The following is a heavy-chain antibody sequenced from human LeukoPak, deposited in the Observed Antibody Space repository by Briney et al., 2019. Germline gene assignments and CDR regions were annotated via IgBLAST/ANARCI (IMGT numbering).Heavy chain of an antibody. CDR2: INPNTGGT. V-gene: IGHV1-2*06. D-gene: IGHD3-10*01. CDR3: ARGGASWFIDY. Sequence: ASVKVSCKASGYTFTDYFMYWVRQAPGQGLEWMGRINPNTGGTRYSQKFQGRVTMTRDTSINTAYMELSSLRSGDTALYYCARGGASWFIDYWDQGTLVTVSS. J-gene: IGHJ4*02. CDR1: GYTFTDYF.